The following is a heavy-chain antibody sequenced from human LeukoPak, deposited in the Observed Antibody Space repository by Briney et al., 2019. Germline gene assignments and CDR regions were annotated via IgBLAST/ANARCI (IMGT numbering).Heavy chain of an antibody. CDR1: GFTFSNSA. J-gene: IGHJ4*02. CDR2: IVVASGNT. D-gene: IGHD2/OR15-2a*01. V-gene: IGHV1-58*01. CDR3: AVDVIYESD. Sequence: SVKVSCKASGFTFSNSAVQWVRQARGQSLEWIGWIVVASGNTNYAQTFQERVTITRDMSTSTAYMELSSLRSEDTAVYYCAVDVIYESDWGQGTLVTVSS.